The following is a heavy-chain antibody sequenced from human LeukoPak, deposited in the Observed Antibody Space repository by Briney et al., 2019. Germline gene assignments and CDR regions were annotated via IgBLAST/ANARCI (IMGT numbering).Heavy chain of an antibody. V-gene: IGHV4-31*03. D-gene: IGHD3-22*01. CDR2: IFHTGNT. Sequence: PSQTLSLTCTVSGGSINSGDYSWSWIRQQPGKGLEWIGYIFHTGNTYYNPSLKSRLAISVDTSQNQFSLTLNSVTAADTAVYYCARAARQGFTMIVVPFFYFDLWGRGTLVTVSS. CDR3: ARAARQGFTMIVVPFFYFDL. J-gene: IGHJ2*01. CDR1: GGSINSGDYS.